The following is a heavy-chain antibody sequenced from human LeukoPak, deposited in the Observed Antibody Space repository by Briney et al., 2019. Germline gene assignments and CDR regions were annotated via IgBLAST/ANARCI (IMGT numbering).Heavy chain of an antibody. Sequence: TGGSPRLSCAASGFTFDDYAMHWVRQAPGKGLEWVSGISWNSGSIGYADSVKGRFTISRDNAKNSLYLQMNSLRAEDTALYYCAKEYYYGSGALDYWGQGTLVTVSS. CDR2: ISWNSGSI. CDR3: AKEYYYGSGALDY. V-gene: IGHV3-9*01. J-gene: IGHJ4*02. CDR1: GFTFDDYA. D-gene: IGHD3-10*01.